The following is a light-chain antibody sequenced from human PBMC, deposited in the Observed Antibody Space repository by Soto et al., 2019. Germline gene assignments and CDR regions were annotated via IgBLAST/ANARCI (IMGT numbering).Light chain of an antibody. CDR3: TTYTSNSTLL. Sequence: QAVLTRPASVSGSPGQSITISCTGTTGDVGYYNYVSWYQQHPGKAPKLIIHEVINRPSGVSHRFSGSKSGNTASLTISGLQAEDEADYYCTTYTSNSTLLFGGGTKVTVL. J-gene: IGLJ1*01. CDR1: TGDVGYYNY. V-gene: IGLV2-14*01. CDR2: EVI.